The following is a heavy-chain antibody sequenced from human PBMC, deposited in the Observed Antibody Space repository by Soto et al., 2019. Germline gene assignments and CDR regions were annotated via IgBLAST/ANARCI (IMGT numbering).Heavy chain of an antibody. J-gene: IGHJ6*02. CDR1: GFSLSTSGVG. D-gene: IGHD3-10*01. V-gene: IGHV2-5*01. CDR3: AHSPRITRVRGGNYYGMDV. Sequence: SGSTLVHPTQTLTLSCTFSGFSLSTSGVGVGWIRQPPGKALAWLALIYWNDDKRYSPSLKSRLTITKDTSKNQVVLTMTNMDPVNTATYYCAHSPRITRVRGGNYYGMDVWGQGTTVTVSS. CDR2: IYWNDDK.